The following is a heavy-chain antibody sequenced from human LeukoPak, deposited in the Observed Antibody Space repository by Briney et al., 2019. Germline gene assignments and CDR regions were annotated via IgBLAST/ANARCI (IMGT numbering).Heavy chain of an antibody. Sequence: GGSLRLSCAASGFSFSDYYMNWIRQAPGKGLEWLSYINYSGSTIYYADSVKGRFSISRDNAKNSLYLQMNSLRAEDTAVYYCARALIPTSSSSLDYWGQGTLVTVSS. CDR1: GFSFSDYY. J-gene: IGHJ4*02. CDR2: INYSGSTI. D-gene: IGHD6-13*01. CDR3: ARALIPTSSSSLDY. V-gene: IGHV3-11*04.